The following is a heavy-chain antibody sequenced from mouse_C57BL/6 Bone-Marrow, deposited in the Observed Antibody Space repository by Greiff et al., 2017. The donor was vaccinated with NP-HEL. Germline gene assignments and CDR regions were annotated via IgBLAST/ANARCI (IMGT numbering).Heavy chain of an antibody. Sequence: VQLQQPGAELVKPGASVKLSCKASGYTFTSYWMHWVKQRPGQGLEWIGMIHPNSGSTNYNEKFKSKATLTVDKSSSTAYMQLSSLTSEDSAVYYCAREGYYYGSRAWFAYWGQGTLVTVSA. CDR3: AREGYYYGSRAWFAY. CDR2: IHPNSGST. V-gene: IGHV1-64*01. J-gene: IGHJ3*01. D-gene: IGHD1-1*01. CDR1: GYTFTSYW.